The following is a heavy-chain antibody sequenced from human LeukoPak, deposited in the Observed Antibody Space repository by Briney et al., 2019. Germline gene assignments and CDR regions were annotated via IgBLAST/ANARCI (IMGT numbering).Heavy chain of an antibody. CDR1: GFTFSDYY. CDR2: ISSSGSTI. CDR3: ARISAGVNNYYMDV. J-gene: IGHJ6*03. Sequence: GGSLRLSCAASGFTFSDYYMSWIRQAPGKGLEWVSYISSSGSTIYYVDSVKGRFTISRDNAKNSLYLQMNSLRAEDTAVYYCARISAGVNNYYMDVWGKGTTVTISS. D-gene: IGHD3-10*01. V-gene: IGHV3-11*01.